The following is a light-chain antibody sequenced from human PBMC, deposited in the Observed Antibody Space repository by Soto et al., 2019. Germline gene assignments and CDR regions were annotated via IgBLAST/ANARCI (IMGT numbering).Light chain of an antibody. J-gene: IGKJ4*01. V-gene: IGKV1-33*01. CDR3: QQYEELPLT. CDR2: DSS. Sequence: DVQLTQSPSTLSASVGDRVAITCQASQSIVNYLNWFQFRPGKAPQLLISDSSHLEPGVPSRFSGERSGTDCTVIINNLQPEYFATYYCQQYEELPLTFGGGTRV. CDR1: QSIVNY.